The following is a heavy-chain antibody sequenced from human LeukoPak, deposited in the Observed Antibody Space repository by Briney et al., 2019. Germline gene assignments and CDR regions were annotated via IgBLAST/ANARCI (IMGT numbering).Heavy chain of an antibody. J-gene: IGHJ4*02. D-gene: IGHD3-3*01. Sequence: PGGSLRLSCAASGFTFSSYSMNWVRQAPGKGLEWVSSISSSSSYIYYADSLKGRFTISRDNAKNSLYLQMNSLRAEDTAVYYCARGTSEWLIAQNDYWGQGTLVTVSS. CDR2: ISSSSSYI. CDR1: GFTFSSYS. CDR3: ARGTSEWLIAQNDY. V-gene: IGHV3-21*01.